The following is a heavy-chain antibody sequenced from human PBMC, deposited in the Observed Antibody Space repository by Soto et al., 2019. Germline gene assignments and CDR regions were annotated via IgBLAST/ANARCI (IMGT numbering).Heavy chain of an antibody. J-gene: IGHJ6*02. Sequence: SLPSTVSGGYIVSRGDCRSWIRQHPGKGLEWIGYIYYSGSTYYNPSLKSRVTISVDTSKNQFSLKLSSVTAADTAVYYCARDYCGSCYSGTYYGMDVWGQGTTVTVSS. CDR1: GGYIVSRGDC. V-gene: IGHV4-31*03. CDR2: IYYSGST. D-gene: IGHD2-15*01. CDR3: ARDYCGSCYSGTYYGMDV.